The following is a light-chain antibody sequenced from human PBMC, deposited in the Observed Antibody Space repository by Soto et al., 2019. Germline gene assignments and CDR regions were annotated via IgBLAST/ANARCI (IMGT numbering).Light chain of an antibody. CDR3: SSYTSSSSLVV. CDR1: SSDVGGYNY. CDR2: DVS. J-gene: IGLJ2*01. V-gene: IGLV2-14*01. Sequence: QSALTQPASGSGSPGQSITISCTGTSSDVGGYNYVSWYQQHPGKAPKLMIYDVSNRPSGVSNRFSGSKSGNTTSLPISGLQAEDEADYYCSSYTSSSSLVVFGGGTKLTVL.